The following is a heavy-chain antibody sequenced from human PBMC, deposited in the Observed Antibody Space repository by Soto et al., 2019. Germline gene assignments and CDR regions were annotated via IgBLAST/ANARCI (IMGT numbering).Heavy chain of an antibody. J-gene: IGHJ6*02. CDR1: GGSISSYY. CDR2: IYYSGST. V-gene: IGHV4-59*01. Sequence: SETLSLTCTVSGGSISSYYWSWIRQPSGKGLEWIGYIYYSGSTNYNPSLKSRVTISVDTSKNQFSLKLSSVTAADTAVYYCARERGGWGVTGYYYYYGMDVWGQGTTVTVSS. D-gene: IGHD3-16*01. CDR3: ARERGGWGVTGYYYYYGMDV.